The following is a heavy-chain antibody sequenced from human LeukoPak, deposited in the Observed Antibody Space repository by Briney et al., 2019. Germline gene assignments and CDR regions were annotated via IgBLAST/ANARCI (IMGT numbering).Heavy chain of an antibody. J-gene: IGHJ3*02. Sequence: GGSLWLSCAAYGFTFSSHWMSWVPQAPGEGLEWVANINQDGSEKFYVDSVKGRFTIYRDNAKSSLYLQMSSLRVEDTAVYYCERYYGGSGSDDAFDIWGQGTTVTVSS. CDR2: INQDGSEK. CDR1: GFTFSSHW. CDR3: ERYYGGSGSDDAFDI. V-gene: IGHV3-7*05. D-gene: IGHD3-22*01.